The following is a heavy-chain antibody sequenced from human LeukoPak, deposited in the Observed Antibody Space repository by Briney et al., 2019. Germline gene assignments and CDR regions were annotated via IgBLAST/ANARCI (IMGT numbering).Heavy chain of an antibody. V-gene: IGHV3-23*01. CDR3: AKQSYARSLGE. CDR1: GFPFSDFS. J-gene: IGHJ4*02. Sequence: GGSLRLSCATSGFPFSDFSMSWVRQAPGKGLEWISTTNSGGSSTDYAESVKGRFTISRDNSKNTLYLQMSSLRVEDTAMYFCAKQSYARSLGEGGPGTLVTVSS. D-gene: IGHD2-8*01. CDR2: TNSGGSST.